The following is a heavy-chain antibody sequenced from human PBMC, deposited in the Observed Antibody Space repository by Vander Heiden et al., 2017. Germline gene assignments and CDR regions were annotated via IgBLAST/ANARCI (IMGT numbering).Heavy chain of an antibody. J-gene: IGHJ6*02. Sequence: EVHLVESGGGLVQPGGSLRLSCAASGFTFSTYWMHWVRQAPGKGLVWVSRINTDGSATTYADSVTGRFTMSRDNAKSALYLQMNSLRAEDTAVYYCSGGNFGVNGMDVWGQGTTVTVSS. CDR2: INTDGSAT. CDR3: SGGNFGVNGMDV. CDR1: GFTFSTYW. V-gene: IGHV3-74*01. D-gene: IGHD3-10*01.